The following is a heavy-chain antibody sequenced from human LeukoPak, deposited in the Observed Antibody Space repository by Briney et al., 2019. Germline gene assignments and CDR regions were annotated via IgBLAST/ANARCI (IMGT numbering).Heavy chain of an antibody. D-gene: IGHD3-22*01. CDR1: GYSISSGYY. V-gene: IGHV4-38-2*02. J-gene: IGHJ3*02. Sequence: SETLSLTCTVSGYSISSGYYWGWIRQPPGKGLEWIGSIYHSGSTYYNPSLKSRVTISVDTSKNQFSLKLSSVTAADTAVYYCARDRPPLYYYDSSAPDAFDIWGQGTMVTVSS. CDR2: IYHSGST. CDR3: ARDRPPLYYYDSSAPDAFDI.